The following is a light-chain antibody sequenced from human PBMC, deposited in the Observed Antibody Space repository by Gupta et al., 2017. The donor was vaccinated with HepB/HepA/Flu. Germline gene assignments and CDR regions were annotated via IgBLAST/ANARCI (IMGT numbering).Light chain of an antibody. V-gene: IGLV1-47*01. Sequence: QSVLPQPPSASRTPGQALTISCYGSSSNIGSNHVSSYQHLPGTAPKLLIYRNNRRPSGVPNRFSGSTSGTSASLAISGLRFADEGDYYCASWDDSLSGQVFGGGTDLTVL. CDR2: RNN. CDR3: ASWDDSLSGQV. CDR1: SSNIGSNH. J-gene: IGLJ2*01.